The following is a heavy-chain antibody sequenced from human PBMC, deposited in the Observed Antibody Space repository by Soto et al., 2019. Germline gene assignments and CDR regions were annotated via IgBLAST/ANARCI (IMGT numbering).Heavy chain of an antibody. CDR2: ISDSGTT. D-gene: IGHD2-2*01. J-gene: IGHJ5*02. Sequence: EVQLLDSGGDLVQPGGSLRLSCAASGFTFRTYAMSWVRQAPGKGLEWVSTISDSGTTYYANSVKGRFTISRDNSRNTLDLQMNSLRVEDTAVYYCAKGGEGSCSRTSCLYFSDSWGQGTLVTVSS. CDR3: AKGGEGSCSRTSCLYFSDS. CDR1: GFTFRTYA. V-gene: IGHV3-23*01.